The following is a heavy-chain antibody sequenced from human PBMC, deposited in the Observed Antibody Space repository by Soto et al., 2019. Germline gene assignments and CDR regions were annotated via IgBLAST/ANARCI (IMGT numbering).Heavy chain of an antibody. D-gene: IGHD4-4*01. CDR1: GFTVSSYA. CDR3: AKDHDYSKRAFLGVYYGMDV. CDR2: ISGSGGST. V-gene: IGHV3-23*01. J-gene: IGHJ6*02. Sequence: PGGSLRLSCAASGFTVSSYAMSWVRQAPGKGLEWVSAISGSGGSTYYADSVKGRFTISRDNSKNTLYLQMNSLRAEDTAVYYCAKDHDYSKRAFLGVYYGMDVWGQGTTVTVSS.